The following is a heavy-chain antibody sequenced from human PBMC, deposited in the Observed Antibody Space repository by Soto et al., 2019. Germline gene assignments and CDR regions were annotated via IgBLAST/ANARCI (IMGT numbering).Heavy chain of an antibody. CDR2: INHSGST. D-gene: IGHD2-15*01. V-gene: IGHV4-34*01. Sequence: ASEILCLTCGVYGGSFGGYCGRWISQHPGKGLEWIGEINHSGSTNYNPSLKSRVTISVDTSKNQFSLKLSSVTAADTAVYYCARDGATYCSGGSCYSDGLAPPVYGMDVWGQGTTVTVSS. CDR3: ARDGATYCSGGSCYSDGLAPPVYGMDV. J-gene: IGHJ6*02. CDR1: GGSFGGYC.